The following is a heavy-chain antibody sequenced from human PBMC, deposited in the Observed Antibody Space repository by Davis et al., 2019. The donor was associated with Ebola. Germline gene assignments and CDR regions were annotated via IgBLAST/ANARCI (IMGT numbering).Heavy chain of an antibody. J-gene: IGHJ4*02. V-gene: IGHV3-20*04. D-gene: IGHD5-12*01. Sequence: GESLKISCAASGFTFDDYGMSWVRQAPGKGLEWVSGINWNGGSTGYADSVKGRFTISRDNAKNSLYLQMNSLRVEDTAVYYCVGGRGWLPEYWGQGTLVSVSS. CDR2: INWNGGST. CDR3: VGGRGWLPEY. CDR1: GFTFDDYG.